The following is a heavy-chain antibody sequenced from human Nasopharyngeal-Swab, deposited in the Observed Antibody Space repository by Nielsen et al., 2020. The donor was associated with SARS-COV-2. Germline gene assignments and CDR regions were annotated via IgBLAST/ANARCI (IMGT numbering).Heavy chain of an antibody. CDR1: GFTFSSYG. Sequence: SLNTSCAASGFTFSSYGMHWVRQAPGKGLEWVAVISYDGSNKYYADPVKGRFTISRDNSKNTLYLQMNSLRAEDSAVYCCAKTKRYCSGGSCYRFDYWGQGTLVTVSS. J-gene: IGHJ4*02. CDR3: AKTKRYCSGGSCYRFDY. CDR2: ISYDGSNK. V-gene: IGHV3-30*18. D-gene: IGHD2-15*01.